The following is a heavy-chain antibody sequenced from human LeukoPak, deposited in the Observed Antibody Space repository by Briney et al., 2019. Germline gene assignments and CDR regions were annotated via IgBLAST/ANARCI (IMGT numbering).Heavy chain of an antibody. J-gene: IGHJ4*02. CDR3: ARDSERTGSGSYFDPDY. D-gene: IGHD3-10*01. CDR2: ISVDGSNE. CDR1: GFSFSSYG. Sequence: GGSLRLSCAASGFSFSSYGMHWVRQAPGKGLEWVAVISVDGSNEYYADSVKGRFTISRDNSKNTLYLQMNSLRAEDTAVYYCARDSERTGSGSYFDPDYWGQGTLVTVSS. V-gene: IGHV3-30*03.